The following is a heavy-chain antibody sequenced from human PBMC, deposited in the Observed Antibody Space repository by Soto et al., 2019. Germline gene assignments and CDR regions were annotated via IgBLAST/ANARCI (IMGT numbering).Heavy chain of an antibody. CDR1: GGSVSSGSYY. CDR3: ARETLARGYYYYYGMDV. J-gene: IGHJ6*02. CDR2: IYYSGST. D-gene: IGHD3-10*01. Sequence: SETLSLTCTVSGGSVSSGSYYWSWIRQPPGKGLEWIGYIYYSGSTNYNPSLKSRVTISVDTPKNQFSLKLSSVTAADTAVYYCARETLARGYYYYYGMDVWGQGTAVTVSS. V-gene: IGHV4-61*01.